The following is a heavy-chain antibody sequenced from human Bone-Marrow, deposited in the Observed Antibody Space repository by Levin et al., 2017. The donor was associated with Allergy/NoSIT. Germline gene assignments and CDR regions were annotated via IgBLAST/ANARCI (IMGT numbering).Heavy chain of an antibody. CDR1: GFTLSTYG. Sequence: GGSLRLSCAASGFTLSTYGMHWVRQAPGRGLEWVAVMSYDGTKKYYADSVKGRFTISRDNSNNTLYLRMNSLRPEDTDLCYCEKDRIFGQFITYGMDVWGQGTTVTVSS. CDR3: EKDRIFGQFITYGMDV. V-gene: IGHV3-30*18. CDR2: MSYDGTKK. J-gene: IGHJ6*02. D-gene: IGHD3/OR15-3a*01.